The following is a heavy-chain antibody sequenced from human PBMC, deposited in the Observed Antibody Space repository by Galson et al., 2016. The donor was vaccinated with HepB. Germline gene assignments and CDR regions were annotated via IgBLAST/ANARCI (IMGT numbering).Heavy chain of an antibody. J-gene: IGHJ4*02. D-gene: IGHD6-19*01. V-gene: IGHV3-23*01. CDR2: ITDSGGST. Sequence: SLRLSCAASGLTFSRYAMNWVRQAPGKGLEWVSTITDSGGSTYLADSVRGRFTISRDNSKSTLYLQMNSLRAEDTAIYYCAKGRCSGRVCDYFDYWGQGTLVTVSS. CDR3: AKGRCSGRVCDYFDY. CDR1: GLTFSRYA.